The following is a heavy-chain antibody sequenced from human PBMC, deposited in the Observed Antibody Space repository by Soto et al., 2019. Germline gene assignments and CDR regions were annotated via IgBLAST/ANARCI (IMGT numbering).Heavy chain of an antibody. CDR1: GFTFSNYG. Sequence: QVQLVESGGGVVQPGRSLRLSCAASGFTFSNYGMHWVRQAPGKGLEWVEVIWYDGSNKYYGDSVKGRFTISRDNSKNTLNLQMTSLRGEDIVVYYCARDRDPMTTVTEIGCWVQGTLVTVSS. V-gene: IGHV3-33*01. CDR2: IWYDGSNK. J-gene: IGHJ4*02. CDR3: ARDRDPMTTVTEIGC. D-gene: IGHD4-17*01.